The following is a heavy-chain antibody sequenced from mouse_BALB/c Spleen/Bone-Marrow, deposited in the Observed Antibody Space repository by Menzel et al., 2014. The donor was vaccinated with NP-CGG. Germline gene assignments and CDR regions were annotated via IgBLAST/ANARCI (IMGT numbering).Heavy chain of an antibody. CDR3: ARRGGSGNYAMDY. CDR1: GFTFSSYA. D-gene: IGHD1-1*01. V-gene: IGHV5-6-5*01. J-gene: IGHJ4*01. Sequence: EVKVVESGGGLVKPGGSLKLSCAASGFTFSSYAMSWVRQTPEKRLEWVASISSGGSTYYPDSVKGRFTISRDNARNILYLQMSSLRSEDTAMCYCARRGGSGNYAMDYWGQGTSVTVSS. CDR2: ISSGGST.